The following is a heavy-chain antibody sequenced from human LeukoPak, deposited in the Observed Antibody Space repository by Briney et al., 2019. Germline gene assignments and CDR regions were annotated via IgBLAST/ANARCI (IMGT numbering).Heavy chain of an antibody. V-gene: IGHV4-4*02. Sequence: SGTLSLTCAVSGGSISSSNWWSWVRQPPGKGLEWIGEIYHSGSTNYNPSLKSRVTISVDKSKNQFSLKLSSVTAADTAVYYCARDFPTNETPYYYGSGSYNDYWGQGTLVTVSS. CDR3: ARDFPTNETPYYYGSGSYNDY. CDR2: IYHSGST. D-gene: IGHD3-10*01. CDR1: GGSISSSNW. J-gene: IGHJ4*02.